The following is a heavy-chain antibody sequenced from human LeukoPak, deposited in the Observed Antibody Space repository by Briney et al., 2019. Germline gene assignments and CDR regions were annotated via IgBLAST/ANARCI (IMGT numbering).Heavy chain of an antibody. CDR2: INHSGST. Sequence: SETLSLTCAVYGGSFSGYYWSWIRQPPGKGLEWIGEINHSGSTNYNPSLKSRVTISVDTSKNQFSLKLSSVTAADTAVYYCARDPRFSPFDNWGQGTLVTVSS. CDR1: GGSFSGYY. J-gene: IGHJ4*02. CDR3: ARDPRFSPFDN. V-gene: IGHV4-34*01.